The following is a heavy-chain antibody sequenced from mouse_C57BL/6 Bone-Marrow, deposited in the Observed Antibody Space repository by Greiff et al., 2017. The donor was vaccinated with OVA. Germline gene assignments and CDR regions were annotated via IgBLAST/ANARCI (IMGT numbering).Heavy chain of an antibody. Sequence: QVQLKQPGAELVKPGASVKLSCKASGYTFTSYWMHWVKQRPGRGLEWIGRIDPNSGGTKYNEKFKSKATLTVDKPSSTAYMQLSSLTSEDSAVYYCARREDYYGSSYVSWFAYWGQGTLVTVSA. D-gene: IGHD1-1*01. CDR1: GYTFTSYW. CDR2: IDPNSGGT. V-gene: IGHV1-72*01. CDR3: ARREDYYGSSYVSWFAY. J-gene: IGHJ3*01.